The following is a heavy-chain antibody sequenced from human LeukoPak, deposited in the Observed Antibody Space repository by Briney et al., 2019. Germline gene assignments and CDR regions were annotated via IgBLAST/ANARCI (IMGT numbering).Heavy chain of an antibody. CDR3: ARSPYYDSSGYFFYYFDF. Sequence: GGSLRLSCAASGFTFSSFAMSWVRQAPGKGLEWLSYISSNGSTISYADSVQGRSTVSRDNAKNSLYLQMNSLRAEDTAVYYCARSPYYDSSGYFFYYFDFWGQGTQVTVSS. CDR2: ISSNGSTI. CDR1: GFTFSSFA. J-gene: IGHJ4*02. D-gene: IGHD3-22*01. V-gene: IGHV3-48*03.